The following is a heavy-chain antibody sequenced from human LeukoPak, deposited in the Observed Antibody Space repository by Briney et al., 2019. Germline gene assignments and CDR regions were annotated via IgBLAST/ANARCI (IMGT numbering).Heavy chain of an antibody. D-gene: IGHD5-18*01. J-gene: IGHJ4*02. Sequence: SETLSLTCTVFGGSISSYYWSWIRQPPGKGLEWIGSIYYSGSTYYNPSLKSRVTISVDTSKNQFSLKMSSVSAADTAVYYCARRNGYPFFDYWGQGTLVTVSS. CDR1: GGSISSYY. V-gene: IGHV4-39*01. CDR3: ARRNGYPFFDY. CDR2: IYYSGST.